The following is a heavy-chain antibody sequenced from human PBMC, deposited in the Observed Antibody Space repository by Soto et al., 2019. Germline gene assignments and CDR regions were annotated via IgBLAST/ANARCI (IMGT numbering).Heavy chain of an antibody. CDR3: ARDRLEDFWSGYVPNAFDI. J-gene: IGHJ3*02. Sequence: ASVKVSCKASGYTFSRYGISWVRQAPGQGLEWMGWISPYNGNTNYAQKLQVRFTITTDTSTSTAYMELRSLRSDDTAVYYCARDRLEDFWSGYVPNAFDIWGQGTMVTVSS. CDR1: GYTFSRYG. CDR2: ISPYNGNT. V-gene: IGHV1-18*04. D-gene: IGHD3-3*01.